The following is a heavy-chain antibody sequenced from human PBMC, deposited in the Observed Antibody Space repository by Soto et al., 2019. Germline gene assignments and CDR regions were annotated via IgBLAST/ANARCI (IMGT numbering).Heavy chain of an antibody. CDR1: GGSISSSSYY. CDR2: IYYSGST. J-gene: IGHJ4*02. V-gene: IGHV4-39*01. D-gene: IGHD4-17*01. CDR3: HRGTTVTTRETWTDY. Sequence: PEETLSLTCTVSGGSISSSSYYWGWIRQPPGKGLEWIGSIYYSGSTYYNPSLKSRVTISVDTSKNQFSLKLSSVTAADTAVYYCHRGTTVTTRETWTDYWGQGTLVTVSS.